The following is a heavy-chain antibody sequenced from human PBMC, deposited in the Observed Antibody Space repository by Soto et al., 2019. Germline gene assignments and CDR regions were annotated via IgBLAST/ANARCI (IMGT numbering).Heavy chain of an antibody. D-gene: IGHD1-26*01. CDR3: AHKLLYYYYGMDV. CDR2: IYWDDDK. J-gene: IGHJ6*02. Sequence: QITLKESGPTLVKPTQSLTLTCTFSGFSLSTSGVGVGWIRQPPGKALEWLALIYWDDDKRYSPSLKSRPTITKDTSKTRVVLKLTNMDTVDKATYYCAHKLLYYYYGMDVWGQGTTVTVSS. V-gene: IGHV2-5*02. CDR1: GFSLSTSGVG.